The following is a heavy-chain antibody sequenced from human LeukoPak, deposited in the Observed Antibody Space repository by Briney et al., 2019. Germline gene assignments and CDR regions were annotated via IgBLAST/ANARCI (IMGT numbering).Heavy chain of an antibody. CDR1: GGSISSYY. D-gene: IGHD2-21*02. J-gene: IGHJ5*02. CDR2: IYTSGST. CDR3: ARDKPYCGGDCYNWFDP. V-gene: IGHV4-4*07. Sequence: SETLSLTCTVSGGSISSYYWSWIRQPAGKGLEGIGRIYTSGSTNYNPSLKSRVPMSVDTSKNQFSLKLSSVTAADTAVYYCARDKPYCGGDCYNWFDPWGQGTLVTVSS.